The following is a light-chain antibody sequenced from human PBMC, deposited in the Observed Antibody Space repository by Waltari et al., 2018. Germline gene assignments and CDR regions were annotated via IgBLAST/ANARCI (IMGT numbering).Light chain of an antibody. CDR2: CSP. CDR1: SSNIGAGYD. J-gene: IGLJ2*01. V-gene: IGLV1-40*01. Sequence: QSVLTQPPSVSGAPGQRVTISCTGSSSNIGAGYDVHWYQHLQGKVPKLLIYCSPDRPPGFPVRFSGSKSGTSAYLAITGLQAEDEAHYYCQSYDSSLSASLFGGGTKLTVL. CDR3: QSYDSSLSASL.